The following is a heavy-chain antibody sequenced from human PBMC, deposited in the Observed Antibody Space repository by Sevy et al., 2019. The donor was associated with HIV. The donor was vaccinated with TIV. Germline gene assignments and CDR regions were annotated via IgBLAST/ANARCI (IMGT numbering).Heavy chain of an antibody. CDR1: GFTFNFHG. Sequence: GGSLRLSCAASGFTFNFHGMHWVRQAPGKGLEWVAFIWHDGSNKYMADSVKGRFTISRDNSKNTLYLQMNKVRVEDTAVYYCARGGYYYDNAAYYALDSWGQGTLVTVSS. CDR2: IWHDGSNK. V-gene: IGHV3-33*01. CDR3: ARGGYYYDNAAYYALDS. D-gene: IGHD3-22*01. J-gene: IGHJ4*02.